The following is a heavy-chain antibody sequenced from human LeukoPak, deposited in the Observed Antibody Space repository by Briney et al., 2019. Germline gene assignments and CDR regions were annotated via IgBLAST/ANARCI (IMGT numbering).Heavy chain of an antibody. CDR2: ISGSGGST. CDR3: AKDRMIVVVITLFDY. V-gene: IGHV3-23*01. J-gene: IGHJ4*02. D-gene: IGHD3-22*01. CDR1: GFTFSSYA. Sequence: GGSLRPSCAASGFTFSSYAMSWVRQAPGKGLEWVSAISGSGGSTYYADSVKGRFTISRDNSKNTLYLQMNSLRAEDTAVYYCAKDRMIVVVITLFDYWGQGTLVTVSS.